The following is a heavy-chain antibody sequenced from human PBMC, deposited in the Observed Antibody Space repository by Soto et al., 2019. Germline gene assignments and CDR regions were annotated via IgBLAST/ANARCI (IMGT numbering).Heavy chain of an antibody. CDR2: ISSSSSTI. J-gene: IGHJ5*02. Sequence: EVQLVESGGGLVQPGGSLRLSCAASGFTFSSYSMNWVRQAPGKGLEWVSYISSSSSTIYYADSVKGRFTISRDNAKNSLYLQMNSLRDEDTAVYYCARDRVVVVAAGTWFDPWGQGTLVTFSS. D-gene: IGHD2-15*01. CDR3: ARDRVVVVAAGTWFDP. V-gene: IGHV3-48*02. CDR1: GFTFSSYS.